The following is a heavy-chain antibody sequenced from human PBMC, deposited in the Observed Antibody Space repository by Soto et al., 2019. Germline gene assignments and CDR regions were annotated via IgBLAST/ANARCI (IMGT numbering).Heavy chain of an antibody. CDR1: SGPDRSHN. V-gene: IGHV4-59*08. CDR3: VRQGIDYLHGLVDV. J-gene: IGHJ6*02. CDR2: VYYTGDT. Sequence: QVQLQQSGPRLVKPSETLSLTCTVSSGPDRSHNWGWIRQPPGRGLEWIGYVYYTGDTAYNPSLRDRVTIXAXTXXNDISLPLNSVPAADTAVYYCVRQGIDYLHGLVDVWGQGPTVSVSS. D-gene: IGHD4-17*01.